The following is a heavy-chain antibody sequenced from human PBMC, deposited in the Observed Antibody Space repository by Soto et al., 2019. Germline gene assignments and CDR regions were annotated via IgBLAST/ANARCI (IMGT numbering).Heavy chain of an antibody. CDR3: ARDVGYCISTSCYSWFDP. CDR1: GGSISSGDYY. Sequence: SETLSLTCTVSGGSISSGDYYWSWIRQHPGKGLKWNGYIYYSGSTNYNPSLKSRVTISVDTSKNQFSLKLSSVTAADTAVYYCARDVGYCISTSCYSWFDPWGQGTLVTVSS. V-gene: IGHV4-61*08. CDR2: IYYSGST. D-gene: IGHD2-2*02. J-gene: IGHJ5*02.